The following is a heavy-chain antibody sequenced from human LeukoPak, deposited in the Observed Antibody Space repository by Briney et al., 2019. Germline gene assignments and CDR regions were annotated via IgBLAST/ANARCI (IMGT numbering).Heavy chain of an antibody. V-gene: IGHV4-4*02. D-gene: IGHD3-3*01. CDR3: AREGGFYRPLDY. CDR1: GGSVTSTNW. CDR2: VHLDGRT. J-gene: IGHJ4*02. Sequence: SETLSLTCVVSGGSVTSTNWWTWVRPPPGKGLEWIGEVHLDGRTNYNPSLKSRLIMSVDLPENHISLKLTSVTDADTAVYYCAREGGFYRPLDYSGQGTQVTVSS.